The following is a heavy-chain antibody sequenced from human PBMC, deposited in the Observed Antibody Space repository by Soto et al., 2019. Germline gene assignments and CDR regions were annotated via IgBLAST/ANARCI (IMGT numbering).Heavy chain of an antibody. CDR1: GASMGRYY. Sequence: PSETLSLTCTVSGASMGRYYWSWIRQSPGKGLEWIGYITDTETTNYSPSLRSRVTISLEASKSQFSLTLSSVTAADTAVYYGARVDYYGAGTYLFDYWGPGTLVTVSS. D-gene: IGHD3-10*01. J-gene: IGHJ4*02. V-gene: IGHV4-59*01. CDR2: ITDTETT. CDR3: ARVDYYGAGTYLFDY.